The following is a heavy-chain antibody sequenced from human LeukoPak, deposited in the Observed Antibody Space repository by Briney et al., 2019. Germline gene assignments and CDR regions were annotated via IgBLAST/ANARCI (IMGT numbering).Heavy chain of an antibody. CDR3: AKDIYYDSSGYYDP. CDR1: GFTFSSYA. Sequence: GGSLRLSCAASGFTFSSYAMSWVRQAPGKGLEWVSAISGSGGSTYYADSVKGRFTISRDNSKNTLYLQMNSLRAEDTAVYYCAKDIYYDSSGYYDPWGQGTLVTVSS. D-gene: IGHD3-22*01. J-gene: IGHJ5*02. CDR2: ISGSGGST. V-gene: IGHV3-23*01.